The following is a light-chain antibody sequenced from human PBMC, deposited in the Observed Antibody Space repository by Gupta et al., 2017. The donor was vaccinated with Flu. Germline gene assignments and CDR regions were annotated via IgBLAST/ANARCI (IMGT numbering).Light chain of an antibody. CDR2: DDK. Sequence: SYDLPQAPSMSVAPGPTARITCWGSDIGDKSVHWDQQRPGQVPVMVVHDDKERPSGIPERFSGSNSGNTATLIISRVEAEDEADYFWQEWDNDSDHVVFGGGTKLSVL. CDR1: DIGDKS. V-gene: IGLV3-21*02. J-gene: IGLJ2*01. CDR3: QEWDNDSDHVV.